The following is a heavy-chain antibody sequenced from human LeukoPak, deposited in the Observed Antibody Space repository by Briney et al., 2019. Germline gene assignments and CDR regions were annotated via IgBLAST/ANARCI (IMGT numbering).Heavy chain of an antibody. CDR2: INPNSGGT. CDR1: GYTFTGYY. Sequence: ASVKVSCKASGYTFTGYYMHWVRQAPGQGLEWMGWINPNSGGTNYAQKFQGRVTMTRDTSISTAYMELSRLRSDDTAVYYCARRLVRGSWFDPWGQGTLVTVSS. D-gene: IGHD6-19*01. J-gene: IGHJ5*02. V-gene: IGHV1-2*02. CDR3: ARRLVRGSWFDP.